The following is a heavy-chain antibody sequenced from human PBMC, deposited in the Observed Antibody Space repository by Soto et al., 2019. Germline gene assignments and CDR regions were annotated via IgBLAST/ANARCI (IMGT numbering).Heavy chain of an antibody. CDR1: GGTFSSYA. Sequence: SVKVSCKASGGTFSSYAISWVRQAPGQGLEWMGGITPIFGTANYAQKFQGRVTITADESTSTAYMELSSLRSEDTAVYYCARAGYSSGWYLGGVNWFDPWGQGTLVTVSS. CDR3: ARAGYSSGWYLGGVNWFDP. J-gene: IGHJ5*02. D-gene: IGHD6-19*01. CDR2: ITPIFGTA. V-gene: IGHV1-69*13.